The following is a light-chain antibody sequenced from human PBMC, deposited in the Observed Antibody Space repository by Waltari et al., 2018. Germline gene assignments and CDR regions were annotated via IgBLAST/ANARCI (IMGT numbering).Light chain of an antibody. CDR1: GSNLGAGYD. J-gene: IGLJ2*01. Sequence: QSVLTQPPSVSGAPGQRVSIPCTGSGSNLGAGYDVQRYQQHPGKAPKLLIYGTSTRPPGVPDRFFGSQSGTSASLAITALQAEDEAEYYCQSYDTSLSVVFGGGTKLTVL. CDR2: GTS. V-gene: IGLV1-40*01. CDR3: QSYDTSLSVV.